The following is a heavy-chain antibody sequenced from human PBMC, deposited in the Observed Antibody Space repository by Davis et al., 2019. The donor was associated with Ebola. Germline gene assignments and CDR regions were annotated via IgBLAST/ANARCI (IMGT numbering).Heavy chain of an antibody. Sequence: ASVKVSCKASGYTFTGYYMHWVRPAPGQGLEWMGRINPNSGGTNYPQKFQGRFTMTRDTSTSTVYMELSSLRSEDTAVYYCASPRDGYWNDAYDVWGQGTMVTVSS. CDR3: ASPRDGYWNDAYDV. J-gene: IGHJ3*01. V-gene: IGHV1-2*06. CDR1: GYTFTGYY. D-gene: IGHD5-18*01. CDR2: INPNSGGT.